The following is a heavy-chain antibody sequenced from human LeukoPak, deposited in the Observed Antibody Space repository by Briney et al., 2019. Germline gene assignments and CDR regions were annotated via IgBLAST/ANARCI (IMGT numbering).Heavy chain of an antibody. V-gene: IGHV3-21*01. Sequence: GGSLRLSCAASGFTFSSYSMNWVRQAPGKGLEWVSSISSSSSYIYYADSVKGRFTISRDNAKNSLYLQMNSLRAEDTAVYYCARDQLEWLVLSAFDIWGQGTMVTVSS. CDR2: ISSSSSYI. D-gene: IGHD6-19*01. CDR3: ARDQLEWLVLSAFDI. J-gene: IGHJ3*02. CDR1: GFTFSSYS.